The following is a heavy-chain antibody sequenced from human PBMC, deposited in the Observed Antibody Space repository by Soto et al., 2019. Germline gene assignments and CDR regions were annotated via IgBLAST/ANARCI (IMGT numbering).Heavy chain of an antibody. D-gene: IGHD4-17*01. CDR1: GFTVSSNY. CDR2: IYSGGST. V-gene: IGHV3-53*04. Sequence: GGSLRLSCAASGFTVSSNYMSWVRQAPGKGLEWVSVIYSGGSTYYADSVKGRFTISRHNSKNTLYLQMNSLRAEDTAMYYCARLVYGDPGTIDYWGQGTLVTVSS. CDR3: ARLVYGDPGTIDY. J-gene: IGHJ4*02.